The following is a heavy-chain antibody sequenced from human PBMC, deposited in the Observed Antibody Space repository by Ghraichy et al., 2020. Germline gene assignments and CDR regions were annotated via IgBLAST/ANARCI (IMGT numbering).Heavy chain of an antibody. CDR2: IKSKTDGGTT. CDR1: GFTFRNAW. CDR3: ATDSRYFSALSGFYSAFDC. Sequence: GGSLRLSCTASGFTFRNAWMSWVRQAPGKGLEWVGRIKSKTDGGTTDYAAPVKGRFTISRDDSRSTLYLEMNSLKTEDTAFYYCATDSRYFSALSGFYSAFDCWGQGALVTVSS. J-gene: IGHJ4*02. V-gene: IGHV3-15*01. D-gene: IGHD3-22*01.